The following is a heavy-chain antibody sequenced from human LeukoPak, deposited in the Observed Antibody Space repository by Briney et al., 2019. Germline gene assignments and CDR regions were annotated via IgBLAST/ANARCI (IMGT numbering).Heavy chain of an antibody. D-gene: IGHD1-26*01. CDR1: GYSFTSYW. V-gene: IGHV5-51*01. Sequence: GESLNISCKGSGYSFTSYWIGWVRQMPGKGLEWMGSTYPGDSDTRYSPSFQGQVTISADKSISTAYLQWSSLKASDTAVYYCARLTGGSYPAPFDYWGQGTLVTVSS. J-gene: IGHJ4*02. CDR2: TYPGDSDT. CDR3: ARLTGGSYPAPFDY.